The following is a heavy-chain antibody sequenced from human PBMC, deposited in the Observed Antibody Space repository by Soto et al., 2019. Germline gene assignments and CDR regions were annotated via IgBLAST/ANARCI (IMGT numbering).Heavy chain of an antibody. Sequence: PGGSLRLSCAASGFTFSSYAMSWVRQAPGKGLEWVSAISGSGGSTYYADSVKGRFTISRDNSKNTLYLQMNSLRAEDTAVYYCAKDRRGVGMYSSSGIDYWGQGTLVTVSS. CDR1: GFTFSSYA. V-gene: IGHV3-23*01. D-gene: IGHD6-6*01. CDR3: AKDRRGVGMYSSSGIDY. J-gene: IGHJ4*02. CDR2: ISGSGGST.